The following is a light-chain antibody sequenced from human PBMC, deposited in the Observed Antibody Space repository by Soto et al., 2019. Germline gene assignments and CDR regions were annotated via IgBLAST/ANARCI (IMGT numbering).Light chain of an antibody. V-gene: IGKV3-11*01. Sequence: IVMTQSPGTLSLSPGERATLSCRTIQSVPSSYFAWYQQKPGQAPRLLIYDASNRATGIPARFSGSGSGTDFTLTISSLEPEDFAVYYCQQRSNWPPITFGQGTRLEI. J-gene: IGKJ5*01. CDR3: QQRSNWPPIT. CDR1: QSVPSSY. CDR2: DAS.